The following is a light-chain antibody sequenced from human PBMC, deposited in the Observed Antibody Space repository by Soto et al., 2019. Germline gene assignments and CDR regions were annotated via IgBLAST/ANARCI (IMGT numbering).Light chain of an antibody. V-gene: IGLV2-11*01. Sequence: QSVLTQPRSVSGSPGESVTISCTGSSSDVGGYNHVSWYQHHPGKAPKVMIYDVNKRTSGVPDRFSGSKSGNTASLIISGLQAEDEADYYCCSSTGSYTFVFGTGTKLTVL. CDR3: CSSTGSYTFV. J-gene: IGLJ1*01. CDR2: DVN. CDR1: SSDVGGYNH.